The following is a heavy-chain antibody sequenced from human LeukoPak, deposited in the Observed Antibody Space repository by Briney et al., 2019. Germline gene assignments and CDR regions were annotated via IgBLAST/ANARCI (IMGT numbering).Heavy chain of an antibody. CDR3: ARQSATPRGMDV. CDR1: GYSFTSYW. CDR2: IDPRDSNT. J-gene: IGHJ6*02. V-gene: IGHV5-10-1*01. D-gene: IGHD5-12*01. Sequence: GESLKISCKGSGYSFTSYWIGWVRQMPGKGLEWMGRIDPRDSNTNYSPSFQGHVTISADKSISTAYLQWSSLKASDSAMYYCARQSATPRGMDVWGQGTTVTVSS.